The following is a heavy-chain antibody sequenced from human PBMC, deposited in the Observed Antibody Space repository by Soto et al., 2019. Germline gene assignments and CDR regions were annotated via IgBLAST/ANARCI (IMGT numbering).Heavy chain of an antibody. D-gene: IGHD3-3*01. CDR3: ARAASGYSQGRRYYDL. J-gene: IGHJ2*01. Sequence: EVQVLESGGGLVQPGESLRLSCAASGFTFRNYAMNWVRQAPGEGLEWVSTVRGGGGDTYYADSVKGRFTISRDNSKNTLYLQMNSLRAEDTAVYYCARAASGYSQGRRYYDLWGRGTLVTVSS. CDR1: GFTFRNYA. CDR2: VRGGGGDT. V-gene: IGHV3-23*01.